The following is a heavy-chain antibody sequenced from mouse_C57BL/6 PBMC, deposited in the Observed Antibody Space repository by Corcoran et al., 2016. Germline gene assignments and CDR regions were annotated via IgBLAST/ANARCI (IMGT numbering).Heavy chain of an antibody. CDR2: INPNNGGT. V-gene: IGHV1-26*01. CDR3: ARDGNRDWYVDV. Sequence: EVQLQQSGPELVKPGASVKISGKASGYTFTDYYMNWVKQSHGKSLEWIGDINPNNGGTSYNQKFKGKATLTVDKSSSTAYMELRSLTSEDSAVYYCARDGNRDWYVDVWGTGTTVTVSS. CDR1: GYTFTDYY. D-gene: IGHD2-1*01. J-gene: IGHJ1*03.